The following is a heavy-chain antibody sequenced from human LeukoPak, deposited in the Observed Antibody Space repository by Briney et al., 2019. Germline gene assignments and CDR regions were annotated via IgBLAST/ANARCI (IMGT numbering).Heavy chain of an antibody. CDR3: TRGCSGGSCSRDAMDV. D-gene: IGHD2-15*01. CDR1: GYSFSSDW. CDR2: IFPIDAET. V-gene: IGHV5-51*01. J-gene: IGHJ6*02. Sequence: GESLKISCKSSGYSFSSDWIAWVRPMPGKGLEWMGIIFPIDAETTYSPSFQGQVTISADKSISTAYLQWSRLKASDTAMYYCTRGCSGGSCSRDAMDVWGQGTMVTVSS.